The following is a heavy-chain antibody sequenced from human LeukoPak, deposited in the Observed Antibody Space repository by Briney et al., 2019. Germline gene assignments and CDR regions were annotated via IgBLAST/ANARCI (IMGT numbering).Heavy chain of an antibody. Sequence: PSETLSLTCTVSGYSISSGYYWGWIRQPPGKGLEWIGSIYHSGSTYYNPSLKSRVTISLDTSKNQFSLKLNSVTAADTAVYYCARDSDYVWGSYRYDYWGQGTLVTVSS. V-gene: IGHV4-38-2*02. CDR3: ARDSDYVWGSYRYDY. J-gene: IGHJ4*02. CDR1: GYSISSGYY. CDR2: IYHSGST. D-gene: IGHD3-16*02.